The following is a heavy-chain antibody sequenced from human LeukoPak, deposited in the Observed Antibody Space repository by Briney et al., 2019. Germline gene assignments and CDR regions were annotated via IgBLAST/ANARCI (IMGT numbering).Heavy chain of an antibody. CDR3: AGGRYSSVWY. Sequence: PGGSLRLSCVASGFSFSSYWMDWVRQAPGKGLVWVSRINSDESSTTYADSVKGRFTISRDNAKNTLYLQMNSLRAEDTAAYYCAGGRYSSVWYWGQGTLVTVSS. V-gene: IGHV3-74*01. D-gene: IGHD6-19*01. J-gene: IGHJ4*02. CDR2: INSDESST. CDR1: GFSFSSYW.